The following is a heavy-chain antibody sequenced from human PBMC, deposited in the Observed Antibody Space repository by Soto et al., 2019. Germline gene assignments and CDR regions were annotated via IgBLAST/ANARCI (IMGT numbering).Heavy chain of an antibody. CDR2: INHSGST. J-gene: IGHJ6*03. CDR1: GGSFSGYY. CDR3: ARGGRYCSSTSCSRGYYYYYYMDV. Sequence: PSETLSLTCAVYGGSFSGYYWSWIRQPPGKGLEWIGEINHSGSTNYNPSLKSRVTISVDTSKNQFSLKLSSVTAADTAVYYCARGGRYCSSTSCSRGYYYYYYMDVWGKGTTVTVSS. D-gene: IGHD2-2*01. V-gene: IGHV4-34*01.